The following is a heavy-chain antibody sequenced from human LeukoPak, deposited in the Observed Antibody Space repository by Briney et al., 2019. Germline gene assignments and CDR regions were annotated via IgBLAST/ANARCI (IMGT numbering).Heavy chain of an antibody. J-gene: IGHJ4*02. CDR2: IYSGGDA. Sequence: GGSLRLSCAASGFSVSRNYMSWVRQAPGRGLEWVSVIYSGGDAYYADSVKGRFTISRDNSKSTLYLQMNSLRAEDTAVYYCARLGMIQAYSTEDYWGQGTLVTVSS. D-gene: IGHD6-13*01. V-gene: IGHV3-53*01. CDR1: GFSVSRNY. CDR3: ARLGMIQAYSTEDY.